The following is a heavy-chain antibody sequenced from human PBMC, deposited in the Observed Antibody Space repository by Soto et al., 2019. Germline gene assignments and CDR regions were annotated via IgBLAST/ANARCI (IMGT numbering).Heavy chain of an antibody. J-gene: IGHJ4*02. CDR3: ARDQRYGQWLDY. CDR1: VGSISSGGYY. D-gene: IGHD6-19*01. V-gene: IGHV4-31*03. Sequence: QVQLQESGPGLVKPSQTLSLTCTVSVGSISSGGYYWSWIRQHPGKGLEWIGYSYYSGSTYYNPSLKSRVNISVDPSKNQFYLKLSSVTAADTAVYYCARDQRYGQWLDYWGQGTLVTVSS. CDR2: SYYSGST.